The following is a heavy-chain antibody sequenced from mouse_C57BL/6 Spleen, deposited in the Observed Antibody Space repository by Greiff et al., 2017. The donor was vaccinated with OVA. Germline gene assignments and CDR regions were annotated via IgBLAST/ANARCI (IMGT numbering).Heavy chain of an antibody. CDR1: GYTFTSYW. CDR3: ASTTVVATYSYYYAMDY. CDR2: IYPGSGST. V-gene: IGHV1-55*01. Sequence: QVQLQQPGAELVKPGASVKMSCKASGYTFTSYWITWVKQRPGQGLEWIGDIYPGSGSTNYNEKFKSKATLTVDTSSSTAYMQLSSLTSEDSAVYYCASTTVVATYSYYYAMDYWGQGTSVTVSS. J-gene: IGHJ4*01. D-gene: IGHD1-1*01.